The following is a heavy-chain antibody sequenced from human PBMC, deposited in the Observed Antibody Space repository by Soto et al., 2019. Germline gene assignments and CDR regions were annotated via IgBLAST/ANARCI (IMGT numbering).Heavy chain of an antibody. J-gene: IGHJ4*02. CDR3: AKADYSYSWAPGDY. D-gene: IGHD6-13*01. CDR2: ISHDGSNT. V-gene: IGHV3-30*18. Sequence: GGSLRLSCAASGFTFSAYGIHWVRQAPGKGLEWVAVISHDGSNTNYADSVKGRFTFSRDNSKDTVYLQMNSLRVEDTALYYCAKADYSYSWAPGDYWGQGTLVTVSS. CDR1: GFTFSAYG.